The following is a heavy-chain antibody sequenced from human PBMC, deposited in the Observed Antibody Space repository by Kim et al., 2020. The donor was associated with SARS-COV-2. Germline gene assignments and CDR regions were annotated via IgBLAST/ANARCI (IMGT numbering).Heavy chain of an antibody. D-gene: IGHD6-13*01. J-gene: IGHJ6*03. CDR3: LSSSWYAPYYYYYMDV. CDR1: GFTVSSNY. CDR2: IYSGGST. Sequence: GGSLRLSCAASGFTVSSNYMSWVRQAPGKGLEWVSVIYSGGSTYYADSVKGRFTISRDNSKNTLYLQMNSLRAEDTAVYYCLSSSWYAPYYYYYMDVWGKGTTVTVSS. V-gene: IGHV3-53*01.